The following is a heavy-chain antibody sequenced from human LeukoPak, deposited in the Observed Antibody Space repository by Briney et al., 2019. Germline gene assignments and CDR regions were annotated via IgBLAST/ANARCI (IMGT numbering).Heavy chain of an antibody. CDR2: IYYSGST. V-gene: IGHV4-59*01. CDR3: AGSSSWYSY. D-gene: IGHD6-13*01. CDR1: GGSISSYY. Sequence: SETLSLTCTVSGGSISSYYWSWIRQPPGKGLEWIGYIYYSGSTNYNPSLKSRVTISVDTSKNQFSLKLSSVTAADTAVYYCAGSSSWYSYWGQGTLVTVSS. J-gene: IGHJ4*02.